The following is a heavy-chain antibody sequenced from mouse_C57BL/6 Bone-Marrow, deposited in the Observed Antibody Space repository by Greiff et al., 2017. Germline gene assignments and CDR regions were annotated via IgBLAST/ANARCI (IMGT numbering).Heavy chain of an antibody. D-gene: IGHD1-1*01. CDR1: GYTFTDYY. CDR2: INPYNGGT. J-gene: IGHJ3*01. CDR3: AREPDYYGSSLWCAY. Sequence: DVQLQESGPVLVKPGASVKMSCKASGYTFTDYYMNWVKQSHGKSLEWIGVINPYNGGTSYNQKFKGKATFTVDKSSSTAYMELNSLTSEDSAVYYCAREPDYYGSSLWCAYWGQGTLVTGSA. V-gene: IGHV1-19*01.